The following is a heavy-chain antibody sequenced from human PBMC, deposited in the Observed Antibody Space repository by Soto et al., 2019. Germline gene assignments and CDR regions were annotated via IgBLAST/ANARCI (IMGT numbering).Heavy chain of an antibody. J-gene: IGHJ4*02. V-gene: IGHV1-18*01. Sequence: ASVKVSCKASGYTFTSYGISWVRQAPGQGLEWMGWISAYNGNTNYAQKLQGRVTMTTDTSTSTAYMELRSLRSDDTAVYYCARDRTHSSSSFGGYWGQGTLVTVPS. CDR3: ARDRTHSSSSFGGY. CDR1: GYTFTSYG. CDR2: ISAYNGNT. D-gene: IGHD6-6*01.